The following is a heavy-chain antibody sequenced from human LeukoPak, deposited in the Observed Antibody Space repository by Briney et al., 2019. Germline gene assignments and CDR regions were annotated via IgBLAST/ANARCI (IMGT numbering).Heavy chain of an antibody. CDR3: ARSYYYGSGSPGYYYGMDV. Sequence: ASVKVSCKASGYTFTGYYMHWVRQAPGQGLEWMGWINPNSGGTNYAQKFQGWVTMTRDTSISTAYMELSRLRSDDTAVYYCARSYYYGSGSPGYYYGMDVWGQGTTVTVSS. V-gene: IGHV1-2*04. CDR1: GYTFTGYY. D-gene: IGHD3-10*01. J-gene: IGHJ6*02. CDR2: INPNSGGT.